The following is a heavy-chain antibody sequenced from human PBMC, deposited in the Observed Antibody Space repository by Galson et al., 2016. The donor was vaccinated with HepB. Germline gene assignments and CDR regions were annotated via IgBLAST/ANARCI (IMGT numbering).Heavy chain of an antibody. CDR1: GFYFSDYS. D-gene: IGHD3-10*01. CDR2: ISANSDST. J-gene: IGHJ6*02. Sequence: SLRLSCAASGFYFSDYSMNWVRQAPGKGLEWLSYISANSDSTYYADSVKGRFTISRDNAKNSLYLQMNSLRDEDTAVYYCARERAETVAQGVIRVHRIHYYYGMDAWGQGTTVTASS. V-gene: IGHV3-48*02. CDR3: ARERAETVAQGVIRVHRIHYYYGMDA.